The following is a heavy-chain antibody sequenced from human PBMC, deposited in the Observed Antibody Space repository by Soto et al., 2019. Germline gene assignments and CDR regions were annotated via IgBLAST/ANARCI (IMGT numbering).Heavy chain of an antibody. CDR2: IYYSGST. V-gene: IGHV4-39*01. CDR1: GGSISSSSYC. D-gene: IGHD3-10*01. J-gene: IGHJ5*02. CDR3: ARVDYYGSGSYYSSWFDP. Sequence: SETLSLTCTASGGSISSSSYCWGWIRQPPGKGLEWIGSIYYSGSTYYNPSLKSRVTISVDTSKNQFSLKLSSVTAADTAVYYCARVDYYGSGSYYSSWFDPWGQGTLVTVSS.